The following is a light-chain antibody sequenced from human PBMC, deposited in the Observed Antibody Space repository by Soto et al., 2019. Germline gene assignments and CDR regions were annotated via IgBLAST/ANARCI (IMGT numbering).Light chain of an antibody. CDR1: QSVGHW. V-gene: IGKV1-5*03. Sequence: DIRMTQSRSTQSASIGDIVAITCRASQSVGHWLAWYQQKPGGAPKFLIYDASSLESGVPSRFSGGGSGTEFTLTISSLQPDDFATYYCQQYKTYPLTFGEGTKVDIK. CDR2: DAS. CDR3: QQYKTYPLT. J-gene: IGKJ1*01.